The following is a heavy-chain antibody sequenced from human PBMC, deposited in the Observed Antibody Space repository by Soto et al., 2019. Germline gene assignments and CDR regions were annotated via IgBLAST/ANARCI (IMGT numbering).Heavy chain of an antibody. D-gene: IGHD2-2*01. CDR3: ARADYLGQLLYYYYYGMDV. V-gene: IGHV3-30-3*01. CDR1: GFTFSSYA. J-gene: IGHJ6*02. CDR2: ISYDGSNK. Sequence: RLSCAASGFTFSSYAMHWVRQAPGKGLEWVAVISYDGSNKYYADSVKGRFTISRDNSKNTLYLQMNSLRAEDTAVYYCARADYLGQLLYYYYYGMDVWGQGTTVTVSS.